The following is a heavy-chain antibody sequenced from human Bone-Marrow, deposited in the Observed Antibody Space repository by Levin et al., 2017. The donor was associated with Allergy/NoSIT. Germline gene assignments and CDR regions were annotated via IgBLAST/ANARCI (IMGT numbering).Heavy chain of an antibody. J-gene: IGHJ6*02. V-gene: IGHV3-30*18. CDR1: GFTFSSFG. CDR2: ILYDGIDK. CDR3: AKGFSRGYSGCDYLEV. Sequence: LSLTCAASGFTFSSFGMHWVRQAPGKGLEWVAVILYDGIDKYYADAVKGRFTVSRDDSKNTMSLQMSSLRAEDTAVYYCAKGFSRGYSGCDYLEVWGHGTTVTVSS. D-gene: IGHD5-12*01.